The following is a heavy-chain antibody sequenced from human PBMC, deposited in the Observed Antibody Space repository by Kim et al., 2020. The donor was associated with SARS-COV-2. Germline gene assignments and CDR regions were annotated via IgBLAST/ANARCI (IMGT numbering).Heavy chain of an antibody. V-gene: IGHV1-24*01. Sequence: YAQKFQGRVTRTEDTSTDTAYMELSSLRSEDTAVYYCATGYSGYDYLFDYWGQGTLVTVSS. CDR3: ATGYSGYDYLFDY. J-gene: IGHJ4*02. D-gene: IGHD5-12*01.